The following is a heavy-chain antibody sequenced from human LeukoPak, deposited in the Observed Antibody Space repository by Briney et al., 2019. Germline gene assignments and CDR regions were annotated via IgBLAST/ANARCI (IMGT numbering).Heavy chain of an antibody. CDR1: GGSISSGSYY. CDR3: ATPYKTEGDAFDI. V-gene: IGHV4-61*01. CDR2: IYYSGFT. Sequence: PSQTLSLTCTVSGGSISSGSYYWSWIRQPPGKGLEWIGYIYYSGFTNYIPSLKSRVTMSLDTSKNQFSLRLSSVTAADTAVHYCATPYKTEGDAFDIWGQGTLVTVSS. J-gene: IGHJ3*02. D-gene: IGHD1-1*01.